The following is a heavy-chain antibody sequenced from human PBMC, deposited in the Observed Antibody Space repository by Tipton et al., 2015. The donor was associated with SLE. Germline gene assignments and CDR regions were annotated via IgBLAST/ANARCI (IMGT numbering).Heavy chain of an antibody. Sequence: LRLSCTVSGGSISSYYWTWIRQPPGKGLEWIGSIYYSGSTYYNPSLKSRVAISVDTSKNQFSLKLSSVTAADTAVYYCARLETTWNYYMDVWGKGTTVTVSS. J-gene: IGHJ6*03. D-gene: IGHD1-1*01. CDR3: ARLETTWNYYMDV. V-gene: IGHV4-59*05. CDR1: GGSISSYY. CDR2: IYYSGST.